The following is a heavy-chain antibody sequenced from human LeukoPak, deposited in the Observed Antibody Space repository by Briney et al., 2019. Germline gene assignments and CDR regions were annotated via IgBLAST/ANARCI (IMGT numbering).Heavy chain of an antibody. J-gene: IGHJ2*01. V-gene: IGHV4-34*01. D-gene: IGHD6-6*01. CDR2: INHSGST. CDR1: GGSFSGYY. CDR3: ARGVKIEYSSSSRNWYFDL. Sequence: SETLSLTCAVYGGSFSGYYWSWIRQPPGKGLEWIGEINHSGSTNYNPSLKSRVTISVDTSKNQFSLKLSSVTAADTAVYYCARGVKIEYSSSSRNWYFDLWGRGTLVTVSS.